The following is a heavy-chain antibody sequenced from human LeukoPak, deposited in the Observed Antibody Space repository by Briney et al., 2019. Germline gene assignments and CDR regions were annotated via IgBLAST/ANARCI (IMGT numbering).Heavy chain of an antibody. Sequence: GGSLRLSCAASGFTFDDYAMHWVRHAPGKGLEWVSGISWNSGSIGYADSVKGRFTISRDNAKNSLYLQMNSLRAEDTALYYCAKEDGDPYGFDPWGQGTLVTVSS. CDR1: GFTFDDYA. V-gene: IGHV3-9*01. J-gene: IGHJ5*02. CDR2: ISWNSGSI. D-gene: IGHD4-17*01. CDR3: AKEDGDPYGFDP.